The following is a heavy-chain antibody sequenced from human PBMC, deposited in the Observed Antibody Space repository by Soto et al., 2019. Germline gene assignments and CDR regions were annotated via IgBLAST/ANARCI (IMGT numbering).Heavy chain of an antibody. CDR1: GFTFSSYA. V-gene: IGHV3-30-3*01. Sequence: QVQLVESGGGVVQPGRSLRLSCAASGFTFSSYAMHWVHQAPGKGLEWVAVISYDGSNKYYADSVKGRFTISRDNSKNTLYLQMNSLRAEDTAVYYCARGRRLGIVGNWFDPWGQGTLVTVSS. J-gene: IGHJ5*02. CDR2: ISYDGSNK. D-gene: IGHD7-27*01. CDR3: ARGRRLGIVGNWFDP.